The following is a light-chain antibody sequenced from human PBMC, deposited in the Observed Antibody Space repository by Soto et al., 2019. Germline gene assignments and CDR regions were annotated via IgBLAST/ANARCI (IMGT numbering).Light chain of an antibody. CDR3: HQFYITPYT. V-gene: IGKV4-1*01. CDR1: QSVLHSSNNYNY. CDR2: WAS. Sequence: DIVLTQSPDSLALSLGERATINCQSSQSVLHSSNNYNYLAWYQQKPGQPPKLLIYWASTRESGVPDRFSGSGSGTDFTLTIRSLQAEDVAVYYCHQFYITPYTFGQGTKLEIK. J-gene: IGKJ2*01.